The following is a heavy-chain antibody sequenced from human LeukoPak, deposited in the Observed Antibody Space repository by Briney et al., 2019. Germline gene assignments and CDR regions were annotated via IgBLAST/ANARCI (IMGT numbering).Heavy chain of an antibody. CDR2: ISAYNGNT. D-gene: IGHD5-24*01. V-gene: IGHV1-18*01. J-gene: IGHJ4*02. CDR1: GYTFTSYG. CDR3: ARGVSRDGHNYDWDY. Sequence: ASVKVSCKASGYTFTSYGINWVRQAPGQGLEWMGWISAYNGNTNYAQSLQGRITVTTDTSTSTAYMELRSLRSDDSAVYYCARGVSRDGHNYDWDYWGQGTLVTVSS.